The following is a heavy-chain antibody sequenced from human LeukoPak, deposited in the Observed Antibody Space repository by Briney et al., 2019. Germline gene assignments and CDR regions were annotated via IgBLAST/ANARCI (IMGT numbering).Heavy chain of an antibody. CDR3: ARDHPDYGGNSGGTDY. Sequence: SETLSLTCAVSGGSISSSNWWSWVRQPPGKGLEWIGEIYHSGSTNYNPSLKSRVTISVDKSKNQFSLKLSSVTAADTAVYYCARDHPDYGGNSGGTDYWGQGTLVTVSS. V-gene: IGHV4-4*02. D-gene: IGHD4-23*01. J-gene: IGHJ4*02. CDR1: GGSISSSNW. CDR2: IYHSGST.